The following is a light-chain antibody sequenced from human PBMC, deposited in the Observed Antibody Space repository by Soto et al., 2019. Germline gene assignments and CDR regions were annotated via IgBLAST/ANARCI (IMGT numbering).Light chain of an antibody. J-gene: IGKJ1*01. CDR2: GAS. V-gene: IGKV3-15*01. Sequence: DIVMTQSPGTLSVSPGERATLSCRASQSVSSNLAWYQQKPGQAPRLLIYGASTRATGIPARFSGSWSGTECTLTISSLQSEDVSVYYCQQYNNWPRTLGQGTKVDIK. CDR1: QSVSSN. CDR3: QQYNNWPRT.